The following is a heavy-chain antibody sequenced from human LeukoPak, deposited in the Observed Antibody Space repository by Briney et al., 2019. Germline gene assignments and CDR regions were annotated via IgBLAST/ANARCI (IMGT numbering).Heavy chain of an antibody. CDR1: GGSVSSGSYY. Sequence: SETLSLTCTVSGGSVSSGSYYWSWIRQPPGKGLEWIGYIYYSGSTNYNPSLKSRVTISVDTSKNQFSLKLGSVTAADTAVYYCARAPAGADYYHSSGYSYYFDYWGQGALVTVSS. CDR3: ARAPAGADYYHSSGYSYYFDY. V-gene: IGHV4-61*01. D-gene: IGHD3-22*01. J-gene: IGHJ4*02. CDR2: IYYSGST.